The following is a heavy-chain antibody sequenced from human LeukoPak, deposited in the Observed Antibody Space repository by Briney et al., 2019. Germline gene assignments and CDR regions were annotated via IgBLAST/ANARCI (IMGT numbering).Heavy chain of an antibody. CDR3: ARDGNSGYTFDY. V-gene: IGHV4-61*02. CDR1: GGSVSNGIYY. D-gene: IGHD5-12*01. Sequence: KPSETLSLTCTVSGGSVSNGIYYWSWIRQPAGKGLEWIGRIYTSGSTKYNPSLKSRVTMSVDTSKNQFSLKLSSVTAAGTAVYYCARDGNSGYTFDYWGQGTLVTVSS. J-gene: IGHJ4*02. CDR2: IYTSGST.